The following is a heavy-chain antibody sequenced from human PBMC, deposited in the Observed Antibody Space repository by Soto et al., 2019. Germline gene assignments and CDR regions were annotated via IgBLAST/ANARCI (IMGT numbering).Heavy chain of an antibody. D-gene: IGHD3-22*01. J-gene: IGHJ4*02. CDR1: GFTFSSYA. V-gene: IGHV3-64*01. CDR2: ISSNGGST. CDR3: ASSPSGYCFDY. Sequence: PGGSLRLSCAASGFTFSSYAMHWVRQAPGKGLEYVSTISSNGGSTYYANSVKGRFTISRDNSKNTLYLQMGSLRAEDMAVYYCASSPSGYCFDYWAQGTLVTVSS.